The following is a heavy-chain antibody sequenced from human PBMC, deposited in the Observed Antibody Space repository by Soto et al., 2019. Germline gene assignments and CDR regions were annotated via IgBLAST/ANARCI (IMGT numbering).Heavy chain of an antibody. CDR3: AGMNSPTAIAAAGSPFDY. CDR1: GGSFSGYY. D-gene: IGHD6-13*01. J-gene: IGHJ4*02. V-gene: IGHV4-34*01. CDR2: INHSGST. Sequence: SETLSLTCAVYGGSFSGYYWSWIRQPPGKGLEWIGEINHSGSTNYNPSLKSRVTISVDTSKNQFSLKLSSVTAADTAVYYCAGMNSPTAIAAAGSPFDYWGQGTLVTVSS.